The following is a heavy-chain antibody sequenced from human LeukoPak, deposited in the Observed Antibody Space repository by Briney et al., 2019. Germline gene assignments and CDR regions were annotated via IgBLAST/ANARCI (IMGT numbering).Heavy chain of an antibody. CDR1: GFTFSSYW. Sequence: GGSLRLSRAASGFTFSSYWMHWVRQAPGKGLVRVSRINSDGSSTSYADSVKGRFTISRDNAKNTLYLQMNSLRAEDTAVYYCAELGITMIGGVWGKGTTVTISS. D-gene: IGHD3-10*02. CDR3: AELGITMIGGV. J-gene: IGHJ6*04. V-gene: IGHV3-74*01. CDR2: INSDGSST.